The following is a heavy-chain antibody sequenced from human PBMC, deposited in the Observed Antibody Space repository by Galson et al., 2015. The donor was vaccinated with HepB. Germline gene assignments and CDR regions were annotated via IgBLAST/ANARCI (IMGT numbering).Heavy chain of an antibody. V-gene: IGHV1-8*01. CDR1: GYTFTNYD. CDR2: MNPNSGTT. Sequence: SVKVSCKASGYTFTNYDINWVRQATGQGLGWMGWMNPNSGTTGYAQKFQGRLTMTRSTSISTAYMELSSLRSEDTAVYYCARGRPCSSTSCFPFDAFHIWGQGTVVTGSS. D-gene: IGHD2-2*01. CDR3: ARGRPCSSTSCFPFDAFHI. J-gene: IGHJ3*02.